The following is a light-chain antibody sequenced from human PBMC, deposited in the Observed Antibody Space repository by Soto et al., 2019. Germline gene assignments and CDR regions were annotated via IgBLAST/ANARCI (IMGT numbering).Light chain of an antibody. CDR2: DVS. CDR3: SSYTSSSTLVV. Sequence: QSALTQPASVSGSPGQSITISCTGTSSDVGGYNYVSWYQQHPGKAPKLMIYDVSNRPSGVSNRFSGSKSGNTASLTISGLLAEDDADYYCSSYTSSSTLVVFGTGTKLTVL. CDR1: SSDVGGYNY. V-gene: IGLV2-14*01. J-gene: IGLJ1*01.